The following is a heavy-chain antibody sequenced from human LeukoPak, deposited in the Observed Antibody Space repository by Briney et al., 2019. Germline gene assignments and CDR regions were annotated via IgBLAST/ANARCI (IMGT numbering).Heavy chain of an antibody. Sequence: ASVKVSCKASGGTFSSYAISWVRQAPGQGLEWMGGIIPIFGTANYAQKFQGRVTITADESTSTAYMELSSLRSEDTAVYYCARDRCSSTSCYVRWFDPWGQGTLVTVSS. J-gene: IGHJ5*02. CDR1: GGTFSSYA. D-gene: IGHD2-2*01. CDR2: IIPIFGTA. V-gene: IGHV1-69*13. CDR3: ARDRCSSTSCYVRWFDP.